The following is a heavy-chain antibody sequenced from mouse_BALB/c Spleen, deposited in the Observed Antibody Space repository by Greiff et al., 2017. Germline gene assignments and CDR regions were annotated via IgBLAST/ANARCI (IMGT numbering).Heavy chain of an antibody. CDR3: AREAVTTASYYFDY. D-gene: IGHD1-2*01. V-gene: IGHV1S34*01. CDR2: ISCYNGAT. CDR1: GYSFTGYY. J-gene: IGHJ2*01. Sequence: LVKNGASVKISCKASGYSFTGYYMHWVKQSHGKSLEWIGYISCYNGATSYNQKFKGKATFTVDTSSSTAYMQFNSLTSEDSAVYYCAREAVTTASYYFDYWGQGTTLTVSS.